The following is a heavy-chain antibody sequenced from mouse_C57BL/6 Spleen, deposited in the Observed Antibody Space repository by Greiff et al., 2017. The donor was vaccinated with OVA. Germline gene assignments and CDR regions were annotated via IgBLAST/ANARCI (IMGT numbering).Heavy chain of an antibody. J-gene: IGHJ2*01. CDR2: IYPGNGDT. Sequence: QVQLQQSGAELVRPGASVKMSCKASGYTFTSYNMHWVKQTPRQGLEWIGAIYPGNGDTSYNQKFKGKAKLTVDKTYRTTYMQLSSQTAEGSAVSFCARHYSGSPYFDYWGQGTTLTVSS. D-gene: IGHD1-1*01. CDR3: ARHYSGSPYFDY. V-gene: IGHV1-12*01. CDR1: GYTFTSYN.